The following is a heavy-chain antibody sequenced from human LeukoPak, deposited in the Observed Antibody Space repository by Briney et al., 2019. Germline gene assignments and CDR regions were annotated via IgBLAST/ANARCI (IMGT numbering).Heavy chain of an antibody. CDR2: IYYSGST. J-gene: IGHJ4*02. CDR1: GGSISSYY. V-gene: IGHV4-59*01. D-gene: IGHD1-26*01. CDR3: AGGHWELLVYDY. Sequence: SETLSLTXTVSGGSISSYYWSWIGQTPGKGLEWIGYIYYSGSTNYNPSLKSRVTISVDTSKNQFSLKLSSVTAADTAVYYCAGGHWELLVYDYWGQGTLVTVSS.